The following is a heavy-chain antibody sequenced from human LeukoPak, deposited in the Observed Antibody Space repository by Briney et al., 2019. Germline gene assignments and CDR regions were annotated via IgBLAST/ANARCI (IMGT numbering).Heavy chain of an antibody. Sequence: PSETLSLTCTASGVSISSDKYYWSWIRQRPGKGLEWIGSMYYSGSTSYNPSLKSRVSISVDTSKSQFSLKLSSVTAADTAVYYCATPYCGTISCLDVFDIWGQGTMVTVSS. J-gene: IGHJ3*02. V-gene: IGHV4-31*03. CDR1: GVSISSDKYY. D-gene: IGHD2-21*01. CDR2: MYYSGST. CDR3: ATPYCGTISCLDVFDI.